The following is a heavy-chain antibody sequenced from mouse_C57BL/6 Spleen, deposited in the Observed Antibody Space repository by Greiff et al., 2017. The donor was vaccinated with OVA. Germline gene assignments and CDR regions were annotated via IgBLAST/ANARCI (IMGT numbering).Heavy chain of an antibody. J-gene: IGHJ3*01. D-gene: IGHD2-4*01. V-gene: IGHV1-7*01. Sequence: QVQLQQSGAELVKPGASVKLSCKASGYTFTSYWMHWVKQRPGQGLEWIGYINPSSGYTKYNQKFKDKATLNADKSSSTAYMQLSSLTYEDSAVYYCAREGLHREVPFADWGQGTLVTVSA. CDR2: INPSSGYT. CDR1: GYTFTSYW. CDR3: AREGLHREVPFAD.